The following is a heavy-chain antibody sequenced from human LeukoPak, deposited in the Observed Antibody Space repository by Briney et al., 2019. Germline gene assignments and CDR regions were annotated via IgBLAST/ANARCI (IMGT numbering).Heavy chain of an antibody. J-gene: IGHJ6*03. Sequence: GGSLRLSCAASGFTFSSYAMSWVRQAPGKGLEWVSAISGSGGSTYYADSVKGRFTISRDNSKNTLYLQMNSLRAEDTAVYYCARDGNHYYYYMDVWGKGTTVTVSS. V-gene: IGHV3-23*01. CDR1: GFTFSSYA. CDR3: ARDGNHYYYYMDV. CDR2: ISGSGGST.